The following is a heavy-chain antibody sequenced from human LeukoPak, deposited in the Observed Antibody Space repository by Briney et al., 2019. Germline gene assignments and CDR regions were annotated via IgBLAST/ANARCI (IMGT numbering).Heavy chain of an antibody. Sequence: SDTLSLTCAVSGYSITSSSWWGWIRQPPGKGLEWIGYIYYSGSTYYNPSLKSRVTISVDTSKNQFSLKLSSVTAADTAVYYCARDRYGQRIFDYWGQGTLVTVSS. D-gene: IGHD3-16*02. J-gene: IGHJ4*02. V-gene: IGHV4-28*03. CDR3: ARDRYGQRIFDY. CDR1: GYSITSSSW. CDR2: IYYSGST.